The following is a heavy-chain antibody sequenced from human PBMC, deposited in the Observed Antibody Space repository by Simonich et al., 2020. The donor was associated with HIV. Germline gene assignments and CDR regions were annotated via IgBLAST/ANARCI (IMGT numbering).Heavy chain of an antibody. V-gene: IGHV4-34*01. CDR2: INNSENT. CDR1: GGSFSNYY. J-gene: IGHJ3*02. Sequence: QVQLQQWGAGLLKPSETLSLTCAVYGGSFSNYYWSCIRQPPGKGLEWIGEINNSENTNSNPSRKGRVTVSVDTSKNQFSLKLSSVTAADTALYYCARGDYYNIFTAYAFDIWGQGTMVTVSS. D-gene: IGHD3-9*01. CDR3: ARGDYYNIFTAYAFDI.